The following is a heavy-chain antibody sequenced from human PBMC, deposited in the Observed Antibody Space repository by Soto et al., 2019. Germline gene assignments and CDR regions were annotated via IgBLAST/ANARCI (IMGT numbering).Heavy chain of an antibody. CDR3: ARGLRRALRT. V-gene: IGHV4-34*01. CDR1: GGSFSGYY. CDR2: INHSGST. Sequence: QVQLQQWGAGLLKPSETLSLTCAVYGGSFSGYYWSWIRQPPGKGLEWIGEINHSGSTNYNPSLKSRVTISVDTSKNQFSLKRSSVTAADTAVYYCARGLRRALRTWGQGTLVTVSS. J-gene: IGHJ5*02.